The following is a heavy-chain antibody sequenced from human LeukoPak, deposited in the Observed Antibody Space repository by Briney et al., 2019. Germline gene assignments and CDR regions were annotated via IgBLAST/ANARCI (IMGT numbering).Heavy chain of an antibody. CDR1: GFTFGDYA. J-gene: IGHJ4*02. Sequence: GGSLRLSCTASGFTFGDYAMSWVRQAPGKGLEWVGFIRSKAYGGTTEYAASVKGRFTISRDDSKSIAYLQMNSLKTEDTAVYYCTRGQQPNPINFDYWGQGTLVTVSS. D-gene: IGHD6-13*01. CDR2: IRSKAYGGTT. CDR3: TRGQQPNPINFDY. V-gene: IGHV3-49*04.